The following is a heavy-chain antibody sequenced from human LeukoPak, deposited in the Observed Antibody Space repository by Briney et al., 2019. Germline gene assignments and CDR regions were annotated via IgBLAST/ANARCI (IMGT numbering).Heavy chain of an antibody. D-gene: IGHD3-10*01. CDR2: INQDGTEK. V-gene: IGHV3-7*01. Sequence: GGSLRLSCAASGFTFSSYWMSWVRQAPGEGLEWVAKINQDGTEKAYVDSVRGRFTIYRDNAKNSLFLQMNSLRAEDTAVYYCARAGQLWFGESWMDVWGRGTTVTVSS. CDR1: GFTFSSYW. J-gene: IGHJ6*02. CDR3: ARAGQLWFGESWMDV.